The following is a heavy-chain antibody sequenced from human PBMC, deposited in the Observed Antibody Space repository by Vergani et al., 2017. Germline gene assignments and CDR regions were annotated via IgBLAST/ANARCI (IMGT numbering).Heavy chain of an antibody. V-gene: IGHV1-69*01. CDR2: IIPIFGTA. CDR1: GGTFSSYA. J-gene: IGHJ5*02. D-gene: IGHD3-10*01. CDR3: ARDQYYYGSGSYYGSPPNWFDP. Sequence: QVQLVQSGAEVKKPGSSVKVSCKASGGTFSSYAISWVRQAPGQGLEWMGGIIPIFGTANYAQKFQGRVTITADESTSTAYMELSSLRSEDTAVYYCARDQYYYGSGSYYGSPPNWFDPWGQGTLVTVSS.